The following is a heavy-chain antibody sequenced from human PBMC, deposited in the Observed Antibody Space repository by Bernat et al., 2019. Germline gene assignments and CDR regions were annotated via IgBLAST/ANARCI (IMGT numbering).Heavy chain of an antibody. V-gene: IGHV4-39*01. CDR3: ARQHYVDYVMQYFQH. D-gene: IGHD4-17*01. J-gene: IGHJ1*01. CDR2: IYYSGST. Sequence: QLQLQESGPGLVKPSETLSLICTVSVGSISSSSFYWGWIRQPPGKGLEWIGSIYYSGSTYYTPSLKSRVTISVDTSKNHFSLKLSSVTAADTAVYYCARQHYVDYVMQYFQHWGQGTLGTVSS. CDR1: VGSISSSSFY.